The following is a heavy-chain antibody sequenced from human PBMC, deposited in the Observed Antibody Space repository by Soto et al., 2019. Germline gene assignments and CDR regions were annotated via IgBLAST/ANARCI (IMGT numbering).Heavy chain of an antibody. J-gene: IGHJ3*01. D-gene: IGHD3-9*01. Sequence: SVKVSCKASGGTFSSYAISWVRQAPGQGLEWMGGIIPIFGTANYAQKFQGRVTITADESTSTAYMELSSLRSEDTAVYYCARSDDDILTAYYDVVRAFDVWGQGTMVTVSS. CDR3: ARSDDDILTAYYDVVRAFDV. CDR2: IIPIFGTA. CDR1: GGTFSSYA. V-gene: IGHV1-69*13.